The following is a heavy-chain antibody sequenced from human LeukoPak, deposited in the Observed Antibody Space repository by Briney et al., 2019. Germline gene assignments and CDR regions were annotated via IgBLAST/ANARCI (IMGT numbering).Heavy chain of an antibody. V-gene: IGHV4-39*07. CDR1: GGSISSSTYY. J-gene: IGHJ4*02. CDR3: ARVSDCRSTSCYDLDY. Sequence: SETLSLTCTVSGGSISSSTYYWGWLRQPPGTGLEGVGNIYYSGSTYYNPSLKSRMTISVDKSKNQFSLKLSSVTAADTAVYSCARVSDCRSTSCYDLDYWGQGTLVTVSS. D-gene: IGHD2-2*01. CDR2: IYYSGST.